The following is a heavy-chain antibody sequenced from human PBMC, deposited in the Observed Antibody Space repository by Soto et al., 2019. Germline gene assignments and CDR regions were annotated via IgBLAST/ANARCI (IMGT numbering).Heavy chain of an antibody. J-gene: IGHJ2*01. V-gene: IGHV4-34*01. D-gene: IGHD3-22*01. Sequence: SETLSLTCAVYGGSFSGYYWIWIRQPPGKGLEWIGEIDHSGSTNYNPSLKSRVTISVDTSKNQFSLKLSSVTAADTAVYYCARGFPAGTYYYDSSGYYYRWYFDLWVRGTLVTVSS. CDR3: ARGFPAGTYYYDSSGYYYRWYFDL. CDR1: GGSFSGYY. CDR2: IDHSGST.